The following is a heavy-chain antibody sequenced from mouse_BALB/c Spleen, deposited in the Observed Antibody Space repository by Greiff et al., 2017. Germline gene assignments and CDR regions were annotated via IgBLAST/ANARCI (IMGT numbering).Heavy chain of an antibody. D-gene: IGHD1-1*01. CDR3: ARSDGSSYEAMDY. V-gene: IGHV1-12*01. Sequence: QVQLQQPGAELVKPGASVKMSCKASGYTFTSYNMHWVKQTPGQGLEWIGAIYPGNGDTSYNQKFKGKATLTADKSSSTAYMQLSSLTSEDSAVYYCARSDGSSYEAMDYWGQGTSVTVSS. CDR1: GYTFTSYN. J-gene: IGHJ4*01. CDR2: IYPGNGDT.